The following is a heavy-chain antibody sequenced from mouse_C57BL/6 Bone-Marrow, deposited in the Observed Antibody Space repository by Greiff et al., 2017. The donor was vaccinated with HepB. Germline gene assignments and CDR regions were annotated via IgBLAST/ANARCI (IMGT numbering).Heavy chain of an antibody. CDR3: ARVYDGYYVDY. Sequence: EVKLQESGPGLVKPSQSLSLTCSVTGYSITSGYYWNWIRQFPGNKLEWMGYISYDGSNNYNPSLKNRISITRDTSKNQFFLKLNSVTTEDTATYYCARVYDGYYVDYWGQGTTLTVSS. J-gene: IGHJ2*01. D-gene: IGHD2-3*01. V-gene: IGHV3-6*01. CDR1: GYSITSGYY. CDR2: ISYDGSN.